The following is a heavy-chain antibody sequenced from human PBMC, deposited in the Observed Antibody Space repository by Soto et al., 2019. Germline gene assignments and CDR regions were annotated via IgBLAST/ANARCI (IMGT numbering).Heavy chain of an antibody. CDR2: IYHSGST. CDR3: AHAGDYDLLTFDH. CDR1: GGSISSGGYS. Sequence: SETLSLTCAVSGGSISSGGYSWSWIRQPPGKGLEWIGYIYHSGSTYYNPSLKSRVTISVDTSSNQVVLTITNMDPGDTATYFCAHAGDYDLLTFDHWGPGTLVTVSS. J-gene: IGHJ4*02. D-gene: IGHD4-17*01. V-gene: IGHV4-30-2*01.